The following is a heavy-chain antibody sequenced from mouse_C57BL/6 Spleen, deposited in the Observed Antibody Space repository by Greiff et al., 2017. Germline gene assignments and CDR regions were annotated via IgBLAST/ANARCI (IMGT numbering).Heavy chain of an antibody. J-gene: IGHJ2*01. D-gene: IGHD2-4*01. CDR1: GFSFNTYA. CDR3: VRQGDYDYFDY. V-gene: IGHV10-1*01. CDR2: IRSKSNNYAT. Sequence: EVKVVESGGGLVQPKGSLKLSCAASGFSFNTYAMNWVRQAPGKGLEWVARIRSKSNNYATYYADSVKDRFTISRDDSESMLYLQMNNLKTEDTAMYYCVRQGDYDYFDYWGQGTTLTVSS.